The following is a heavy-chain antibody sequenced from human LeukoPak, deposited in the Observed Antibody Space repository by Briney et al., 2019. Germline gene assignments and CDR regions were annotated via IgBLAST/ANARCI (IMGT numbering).Heavy chain of an antibody. Sequence: GGSLRLSCVVSGLTFSGSAMHGVRRASGKGLEWGGRIRSKANSYATGYTESVKGMFTSSRDDSKNTAFLQMNSLKSEDTAVYYCTTQGYSYGSKFEYWGQGTLVTVSS. J-gene: IGHJ4*02. CDR2: IRSKANSYAT. D-gene: IGHD5-18*01. CDR1: GLTFSGSA. CDR3: TTQGYSYGSKFEY. V-gene: IGHV3-73*01.